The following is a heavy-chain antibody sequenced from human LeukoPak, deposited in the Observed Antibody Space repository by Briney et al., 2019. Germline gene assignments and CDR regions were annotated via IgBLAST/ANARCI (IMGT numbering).Heavy chain of an antibody. CDR3: AREYYDILTGYYSYGMDV. V-gene: IGHV1-46*01. D-gene: IGHD3-9*01. CDR2: INPSGGST. CDR1: GYTFTGYY. Sequence: ASVKVSCKASGYTFTGYYMHWVRQAPGQGLEWMGWINPSGGSTSYAQKFQGRVTMTRDTSTSTVYMELSSLRSEDTAVYYCAREYYDILTGYYSYGMDVWGQGTTVTVSS. J-gene: IGHJ6*02.